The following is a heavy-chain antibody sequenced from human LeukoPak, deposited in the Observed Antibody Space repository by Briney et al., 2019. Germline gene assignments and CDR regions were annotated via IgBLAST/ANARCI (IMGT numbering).Heavy chain of an antibody. CDR1: GGSFSGYY. Sequence: SETLSLTCAVYGGSFSGYYWSWIRQPPGKGLEWIGEINHSGSTNYNPSLKSRVTMSVDTSENQFSLKLSSVTAADTAVYYCARDLGYWGQGTLVTVSS. V-gene: IGHV4-34*01. J-gene: IGHJ4*02. CDR3: ARDLGY. CDR2: INHSGST.